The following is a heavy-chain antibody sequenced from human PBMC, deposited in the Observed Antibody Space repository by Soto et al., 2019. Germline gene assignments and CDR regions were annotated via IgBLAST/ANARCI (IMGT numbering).Heavy chain of an antibody. CDR2: IIPIFGTA. CDR1: GGTFSSYA. J-gene: IGHJ4*02. D-gene: IGHD1-1*01. CDR3: ARDSRRYRNDGWDFDY. Sequence: QVQLVQSGAEVKKPGSSVKVSCKASGGTFSSYAISWVRQAPGQGLEWMGGIIPIFGTANYAQKFQGRVTITADESTRPAYMELSSLRSEDTAVYYCARDSRRYRNDGWDFDYWGQGTLVTVSS. V-gene: IGHV1-69*12.